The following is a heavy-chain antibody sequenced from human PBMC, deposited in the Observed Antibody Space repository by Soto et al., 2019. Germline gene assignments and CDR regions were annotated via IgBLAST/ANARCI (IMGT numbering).Heavy chain of an antibody. V-gene: IGHV4-4*02. CDR1: GGSISSSNW. Sequence: SETLSLTCAVSGGSISSSNWWSWVRQPPGKGLEWIGEIYHSGSTNYNPSLKSRVTISVDKSKNQFSLKLSSVTAADTAVYYCASRGSGSSPDFDYWGQGTLVTVSS. CDR2: IYHSGST. CDR3: ASRGSGSSPDFDY. J-gene: IGHJ4*02. D-gene: IGHD3-10*01.